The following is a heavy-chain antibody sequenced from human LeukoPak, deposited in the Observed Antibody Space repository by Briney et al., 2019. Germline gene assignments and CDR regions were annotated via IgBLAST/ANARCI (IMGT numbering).Heavy chain of an antibody. D-gene: IGHD2-2*01. CDR2: INSSSSYI. Sequence: GGSLRLSCAASGFTFSSYSMNWVRQAPGKGLEWVSSINSSSSYIYYADSVKGRFTISRDNAKNSLYLQMNSLRAEDTAVYYCARDYIVVVPAAGMDVWGKGTTVTVSS. CDR1: GFTFSSYS. J-gene: IGHJ6*04. CDR3: ARDYIVVVPAAGMDV. V-gene: IGHV3-21*01.